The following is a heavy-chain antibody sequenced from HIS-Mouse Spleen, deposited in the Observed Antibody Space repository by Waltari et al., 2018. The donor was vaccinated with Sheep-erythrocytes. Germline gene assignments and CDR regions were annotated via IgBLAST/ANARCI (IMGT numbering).Heavy chain of an antibody. J-gene: IGHJ3*02. V-gene: IGHV5-51*03. CDR1: GYSFTSYW. CDR3: ARRTYYDFWSGYYTDAFDI. CDR2: IYPEDSDT. D-gene: IGHD3-3*01. Sequence: EVQLVQSGAEVKKPGESLKISCKGSGYSFTSYWIGWVRQMPGKGLEWMGSIYPEDSDTRSSPAFQGQVTISADKSISTAYLQWSSLKASDTAMYYCARRTYYDFWSGYYTDAFDIWGQGTMVTVSS.